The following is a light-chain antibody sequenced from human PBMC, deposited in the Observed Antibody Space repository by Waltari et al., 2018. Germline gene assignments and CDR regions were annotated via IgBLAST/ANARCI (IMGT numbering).Light chain of an antibody. J-gene: IGKJ4*01. V-gene: IGKV3-11*01. Sequence: IVLTQSPATLSLSPGERATLSCRATQSVSYYLAWYHPSPGQAPRLRIYHTSNRATGIPARCSGSGAETDFSLTISSLEPEDFAVYYCQQRRNWPPTFGGGTKVEIK. CDR3: QQRRNWPPT. CDR1: QSVSYY. CDR2: HTS.